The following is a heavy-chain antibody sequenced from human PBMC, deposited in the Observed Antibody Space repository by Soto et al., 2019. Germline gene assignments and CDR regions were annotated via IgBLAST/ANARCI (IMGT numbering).Heavy chain of an antibody. V-gene: IGHV1-69*13. Sequence: AASVKVSCKASGGTFSSYAISWVRQAPGQGLEWMGGIIPIFGTANYAQKFQGRVTITADESTSTAYMELSSLRSEDTAVHYCASLGGYDNPPEFDYWGQGTLVTVSS. CDR1: GGTFSSYA. CDR2: IIPIFGTA. CDR3: ASLGGYDNPPEFDY. D-gene: IGHD5-12*01. J-gene: IGHJ4*02.